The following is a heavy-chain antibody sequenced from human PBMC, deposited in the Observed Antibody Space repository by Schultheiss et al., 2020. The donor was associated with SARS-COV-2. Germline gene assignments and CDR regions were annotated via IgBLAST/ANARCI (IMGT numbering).Heavy chain of an antibody. D-gene: IGHD1-7*01. V-gene: IGHV3-48*01. Sequence: GGSLRLSCAASGFTFSSYSMNWVRQAPGKGLEWVSYISSSSSTIYYADSVKGRFTISRDNAKNSLYLQMNSLRAEDTAVYYCARGMRITGTPRLNWFDPWGQGTLVTVSS. CDR1: GFTFSSYS. CDR2: ISSSSSTI. CDR3: ARGMRITGTPRLNWFDP. J-gene: IGHJ5*02.